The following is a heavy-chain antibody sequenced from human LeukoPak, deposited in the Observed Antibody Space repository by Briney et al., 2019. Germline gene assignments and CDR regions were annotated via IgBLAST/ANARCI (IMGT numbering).Heavy chain of an antibody. CDR1: GFTASSYW. Sequence: GGLLRLSFATYGFTASSYWMDWVPQVPGKGIVWVSRLNTDGSSTSYADSVKGRFTISRDNARNTLYLQMNSLRAEDTAVYYCARDDAFRGVGMDVWGQGTTVTVSS. D-gene: IGHD3-16*01. V-gene: IGHV3-74*01. J-gene: IGHJ6*02. CDR3: ARDDAFRGVGMDV. CDR2: LNTDGSST.